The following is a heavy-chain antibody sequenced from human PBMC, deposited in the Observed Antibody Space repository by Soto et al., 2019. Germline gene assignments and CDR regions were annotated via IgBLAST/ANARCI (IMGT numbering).Heavy chain of an antibody. CDR3: SRLDFRSGYYGGRFDP. D-gene: IGHD3-3*01. J-gene: IGHJ5*02. V-gene: IGHV4-39*01. CDR2: IFYSGTT. Sequence: SETLSLTCTVSGDSVNNNDFYWAWIRQPTGKGLEWVVTIFYSGTTYHNTALKGRVTASVDRSENQFSLKLTSVTASDTAVYYCSRLDFRSGYYGGRFDPWGQGTLVTVSS. CDR1: GDSVNNNDFY.